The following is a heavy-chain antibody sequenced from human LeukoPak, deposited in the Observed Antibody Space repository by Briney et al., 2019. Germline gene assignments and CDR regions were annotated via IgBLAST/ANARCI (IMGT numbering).Heavy chain of an antibody. CDR3: GGKRRTDYPYDY. CDR1: GFTFGTYA. V-gene: IGHV3-23*01. D-gene: IGHD3-16*01. J-gene: IGHJ4*02. Sequence: GGSLRLSCAASGFTFGTYAMSWVRQAPGKGLEWVSSMTGSGDATFYADSVKDRFTISRDNSKNTLYLQLHSLRVEDTAVYYCGGKRRTDYPYDYWGQGTLVTVSS. CDR2: MTGSGDAT.